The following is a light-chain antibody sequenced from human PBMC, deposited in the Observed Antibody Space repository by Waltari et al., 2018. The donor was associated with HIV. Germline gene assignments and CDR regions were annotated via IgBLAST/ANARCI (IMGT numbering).Light chain of an antibody. CDR3: YSTVRSGNHRV. V-gene: IGLV3-10*01. CDR2: VDT. Sequence: SYELTQPPSVSVSPGQTASITCSGDALPKKYASWYQQKSGQAPVLVIYVDTKRPSGLHGSFSGSSSGTTATLTISGAQVEEEAVYYCYSTVRSGNHRVFGGGTKLTVL. CDR1: ALPKKY. J-gene: IGLJ3*02.